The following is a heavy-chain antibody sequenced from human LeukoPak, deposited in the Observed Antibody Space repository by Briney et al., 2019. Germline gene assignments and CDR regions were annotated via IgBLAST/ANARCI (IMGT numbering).Heavy chain of an antibody. CDR2: IYYSGST. D-gene: IGHD3-9*01. V-gene: IGHV4-59*01. Sequence: SETLSLTCIVSGGSINNYYWSWIRQPPGKGLEWIGYIYYSGSTNYNPSLKSRVTISVDTSKNQFSLKLNSVTAADTAVYCCARGPLTGYYNVADYWGQGTLVTVSS. J-gene: IGHJ4*02. CDR3: ARGPLTGYYNVADY. CDR1: GGSINNYY.